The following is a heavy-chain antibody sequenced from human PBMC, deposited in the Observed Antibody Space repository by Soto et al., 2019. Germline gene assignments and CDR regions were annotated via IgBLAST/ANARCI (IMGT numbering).Heavy chain of an antibody. CDR1: GFSLSTSGVG. D-gene: IGHD3-9*01. CDR2: IYWDDGK. J-gene: IGHJ4*02. Sequence: SGPTLVNPTQTLTLTCTFSGFSLSTSGVGVAWIRQPPGKALEWLALIYWDDGKRYSPSLKTRLNITKDTSKNQVVLTLTNVDPVHTATPYCANCSAYDISTGYYPFDYWGQGSLVTVSS. CDR3: ANCSAYDISTGYYPFDY. V-gene: IGHV2-5*02.